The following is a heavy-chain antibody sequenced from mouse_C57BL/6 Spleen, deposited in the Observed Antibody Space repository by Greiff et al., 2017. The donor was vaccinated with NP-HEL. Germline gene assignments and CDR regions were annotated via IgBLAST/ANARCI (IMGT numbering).Heavy chain of an antibody. Sequence: EVKLQESGEGLVKPGGSLKLSCAASGFTFSSYAMSWVRQTPEKRLEWVAYISSGGDYIYYADTVKGRFTISRDNARNTLYLQMSSLKSEDTAMYYCTRGLRREDAMDYWGQGTSVTVSS. CDR1: GFTFSSYA. CDR3: TRGLRREDAMDY. CDR2: ISSGGDYI. V-gene: IGHV5-9-1*02. J-gene: IGHJ4*01. D-gene: IGHD2-4*01.